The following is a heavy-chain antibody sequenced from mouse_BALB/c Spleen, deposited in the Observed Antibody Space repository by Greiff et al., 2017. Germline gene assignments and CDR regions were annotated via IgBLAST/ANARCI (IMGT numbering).Heavy chain of an antibody. CDR1: GYSITSGYY. Sequence: EVQLQESGPGLVKPSQSLSLTCSVTGYSITSGYYWNWIRQFPGNKLEWMGYISYDGSNNYNPSLKNRISITRDTSKNQFFLKLNSVTTEDTATYYCARDLLYAMDYWGQGTSVTVSS. V-gene: IGHV3-6*02. D-gene: IGHD1-1*01. J-gene: IGHJ4*01. CDR3: ARDLLYAMDY. CDR2: ISYDGSN.